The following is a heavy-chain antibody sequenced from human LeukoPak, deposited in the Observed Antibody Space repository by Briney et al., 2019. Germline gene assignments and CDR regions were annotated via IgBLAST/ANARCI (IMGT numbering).Heavy chain of an antibody. CDR2: TYFRSKWFY. J-gene: IGHJ4*02. Sequence: SQTLSLTCAISGDSVSSNTATWNWIRQSPSRGLEWLGRTYFRSKWFYDYAVPVKSRVVFIPDTSKNQFSLQLNSVTPEDTAVYYCARVHTDTVTTFDFWGQGTLVTVSS. V-gene: IGHV6-1*01. CDR3: ARVHTDTVTTFDF. CDR1: GDSVSSNTAT. D-gene: IGHD4-17*01.